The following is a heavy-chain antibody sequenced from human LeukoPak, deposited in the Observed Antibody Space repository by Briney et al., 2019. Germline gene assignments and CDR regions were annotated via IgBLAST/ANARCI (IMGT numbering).Heavy chain of an antibody. CDR1: GGSISSGDYY. D-gene: IGHD6-13*01. J-gene: IGHJ4*02. CDR3: ARIWGSWRYFDY. CDR2: INHSGST. Sequence: SQTLSVTCTVSGGSISSGDYYWSWIRQPPGKGLEWIGEINHSGSTNYNPSLKSRVTISVDTSKNQFSLKLSSVTAADTAVYYCARIWGSWRYFDYWGQGTLVTVSS. V-gene: IGHV4-30-4*08.